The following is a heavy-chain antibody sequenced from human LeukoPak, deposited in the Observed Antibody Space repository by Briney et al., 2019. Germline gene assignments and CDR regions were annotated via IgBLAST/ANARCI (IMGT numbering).Heavy chain of an antibody. Sequence: SGTLSLTCAVSGDSLSSGHWWTWVRQPPGKGLEWIGEIHHSGRTNHNPSLKSRVSISVDKSKSQFSLRLSSVTAADTAVYYCARQERHCTTTSCYWGPFDYWGQGTLVTVSS. CDR1: GDSLSSGHW. J-gene: IGHJ4*02. D-gene: IGHD2-2*01. CDR2: IHHSGRT. V-gene: IGHV4-4*02. CDR3: ARQERHCTTTSCYWGPFDY.